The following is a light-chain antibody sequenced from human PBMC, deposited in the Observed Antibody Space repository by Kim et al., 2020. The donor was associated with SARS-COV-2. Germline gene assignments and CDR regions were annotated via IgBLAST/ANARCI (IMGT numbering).Light chain of an antibody. CDR1: QDITKF. Sequence: SASVGDRVTITCQASQDITKFLSWYQQKPEKAPKRLIYDASKLEAGVPSRFSGSGSATHFTLTIGSLQPEDVATYYCQQYENVPYTFGQGTKLEI. CDR3: QQYENVPYT. J-gene: IGKJ2*01. CDR2: DAS. V-gene: IGKV1-33*01.